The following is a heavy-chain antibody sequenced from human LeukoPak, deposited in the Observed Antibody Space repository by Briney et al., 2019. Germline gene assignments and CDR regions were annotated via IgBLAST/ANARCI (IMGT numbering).Heavy chain of an antibody. J-gene: IGHJ5*02. Sequence: PSETLSLTCTVSGDSVSSGNYYWIWIRQPPGKGLEWIAYIYYSGSTNYNPSLKSRVTISVDTSKNQFSLKLSSVTAADTAVYYCARVARAERWFAPWGQGTLVTVSS. D-gene: IGHD1-1*01. CDR3: ARVARAERWFAP. CDR2: IYYSGST. CDR1: GDSVSSGNYY. V-gene: IGHV4-61*01.